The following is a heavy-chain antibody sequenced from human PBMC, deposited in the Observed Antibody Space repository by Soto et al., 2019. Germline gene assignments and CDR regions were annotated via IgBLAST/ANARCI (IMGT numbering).Heavy chain of an antibody. CDR3: ARLAAYYDSSGYFERWFDP. J-gene: IGHJ5*02. CDR2: IYPGDSDT. V-gene: IGHV5-51*01. Sequence: PGESLKISCKGSGYSFTSYWIGWVRQMPGKGLEWMGIIYPGDSDTRYSPSFQGQVTISADKSISTAYLQWSSLKASDTAMYYCARLAAYYDSSGYFERWFDPWGQGTLVTVSS. D-gene: IGHD3-22*01. CDR1: GYSFTSYW.